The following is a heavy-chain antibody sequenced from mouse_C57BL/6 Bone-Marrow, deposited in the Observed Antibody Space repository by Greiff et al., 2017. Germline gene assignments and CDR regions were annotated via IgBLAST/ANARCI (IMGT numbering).Heavy chain of an antibody. CDR1: GYTFTDYE. Sequence: VQLQQSGAELVRPGASVTLSCKASGYTFTDYEMHWVKQTPVHGLEWIGAIDPETGGTAYNQKFKGKATLTADKSSNTAYMELRSLTSEDSAVYYCTRANDYYGSNQGGQGTTLTVSS. CDR3: TRANDYYGSNQ. D-gene: IGHD1-1*01. CDR2: IDPETGGT. J-gene: IGHJ2*01. V-gene: IGHV1-15*01.